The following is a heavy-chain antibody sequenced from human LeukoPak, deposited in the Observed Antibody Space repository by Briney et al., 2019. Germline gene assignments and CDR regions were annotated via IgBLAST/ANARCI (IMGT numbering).Heavy chain of an antibody. CDR2: ISTYNGNA. CDR1: GYTFNRYG. Sequence: ASVKVSCKASGYTFNRYGLSWVRQAPGQGLEWMGWISTYNGNAHYAQKLQGRVTMTIDTSTSTAYMELRSLRPDDTAVYCCARARDTSGWYLDAFGVWGQGTLVSVSS. V-gene: IGHV1-18*04. D-gene: IGHD6-19*01. CDR3: ARARDTSGWYLDAFGV. J-gene: IGHJ3*01.